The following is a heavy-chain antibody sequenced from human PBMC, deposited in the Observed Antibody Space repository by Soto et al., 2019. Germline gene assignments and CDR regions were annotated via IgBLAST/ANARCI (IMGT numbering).Heavy chain of an antibody. CDR2: ISSSSSYI. Sequence: GSLRLSCAASGFTFSSYSMNWVRQAPGKGLEWVSSISSSSSYIYYADSVKGRFTISRDNAKNSLYLQMNSLRAEDTAVYYCAITDSSGYYYFDYWGQGTLVTVSS. CDR3: AITDSSGYYYFDY. J-gene: IGHJ4*02. D-gene: IGHD3-22*01. V-gene: IGHV3-21*01. CDR1: GFTFSSYS.